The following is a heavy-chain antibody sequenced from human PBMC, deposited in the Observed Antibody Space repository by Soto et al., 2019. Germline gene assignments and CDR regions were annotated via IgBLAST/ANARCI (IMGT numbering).Heavy chain of an antibody. CDR1: GFTFSSSA. D-gene: IGHD3-22*01. CDR3: AKGESYYYDSSGYWNY. Sequence: SVKVSCKTSGFTFSSSAVHWVRQARGHRLQWIGWIDVGSANANYAQMLQERVTISRDMSTSTAYMELSSLRPEDTAVYYCAKGESYYYDSSGYWNYWGQGTLVTVSS. J-gene: IGHJ4*02. V-gene: IGHV1-58*01. CDR2: IDVGSANA.